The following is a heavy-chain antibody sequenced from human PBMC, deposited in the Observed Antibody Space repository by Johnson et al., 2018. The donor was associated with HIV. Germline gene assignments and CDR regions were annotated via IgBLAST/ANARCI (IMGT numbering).Heavy chain of an antibody. CDR3: ARDGAADNAFDI. Sequence: QVQLVESGGGVVQPGGSLRLSCAASGFIFNTFGMHWVRQAPGKGLEWVAFIRYDGSNKYYAESVKGRFTISRDNYKNTLYLQMNSLRAEGTAVYYCARDGAADNAFDIWGQGTMVTVSS. V-gene: IGHV3-30*02. J-gene: IGHJ3*02. CDR1: GFIFNTFG. D-gene: IGHD3-16*01. CDR2: IRYDGSNK.